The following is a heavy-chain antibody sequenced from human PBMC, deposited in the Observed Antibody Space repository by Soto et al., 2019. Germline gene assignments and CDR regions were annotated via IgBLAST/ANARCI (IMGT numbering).Heavy chain of an antibody. CDR2: IITIFGTA. V-gene: IGHV1-69*12. J-gene: IGHJ4*02. Sequence: QVQLVQSGAEVKKPGSSVKVSCKASGGTFSSSAISWVRQAPGQGLEWMGGIITIFGTANYAQKFQGRVTITADESKRKAYMELRSLSSEDAAVYYCARDVIAAAGPAGWGQGTLVTVSS. D-gene: IGHD6-13*01. CDR1: GGTFSSSA. CDR3: ARDVIAAAGPAG.